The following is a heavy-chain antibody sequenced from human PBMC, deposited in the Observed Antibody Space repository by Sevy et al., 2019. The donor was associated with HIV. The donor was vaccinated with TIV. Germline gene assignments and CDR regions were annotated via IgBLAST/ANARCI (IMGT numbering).Heavy chain of an antibody. D-gene: IGHD1-26*01. J-gene: IGHJ3*01. CDR3: TKDLGIVGSIRPDAFDV. CDR2: ICGSGLNT. V-gene: IGHV3-23*01. Sequence: GGSLRLSCAASGSAFNSHAITWVRQSPGKGLEWVSIICGSGLNTFYADSVKGRSTISRDKSKNTVYLQLESLRGEDTAVYYCTKDLGIVGSIRPDAFDVWGQGTAVTVSS. CDR1: GSAFNSHA.